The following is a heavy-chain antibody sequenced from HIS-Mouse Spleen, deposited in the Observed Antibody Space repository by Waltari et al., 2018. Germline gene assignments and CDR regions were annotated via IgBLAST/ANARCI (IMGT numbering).Heavy chain of an antibody. Sequence: QLQLQESGPGLVKPSETLSLTCTVSGGSISSSSYYWGWIRQPPGKGLEWIGSIYYSWSTYSNPSLKSRVTISVDTSKNQFSLKLSSVTAADTAVYYCAREIPYSSSWYDWYFDLWGRGTLVTVSS. CDR2: IYYSWST. V-gene: IGHV4-39*07. CDR1: GGSISSSSYY. D-gene: IGHD6-13*01. CDR3: AREIPYSSSWYDWYFDL. J-gene: IGHJ2*01.